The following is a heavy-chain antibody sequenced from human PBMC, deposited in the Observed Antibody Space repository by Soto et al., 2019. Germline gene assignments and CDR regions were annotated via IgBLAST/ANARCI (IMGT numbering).Heavy chain of an antibody. CDR1: GFSLSTSGVG. D-gene: IGHD5-12*01. CDR2: IYWNDDK. J-gene: IGHJ6*02. Sequence: SGPTLVNPTQTLTLTCTFSGFSLSTSGVGVGWIRQPPGKALEWLALIYWNDDKRYSPSLKSRLTITKDTSKNQVVLTMTNTDPVDTATYYCAHRHRKEWLRWDYYYGMDVWGQGTTVTVSS. CDR3: AHRHRKEWLRWDYYYGMDV. V-gene: IGHV2-5*01.